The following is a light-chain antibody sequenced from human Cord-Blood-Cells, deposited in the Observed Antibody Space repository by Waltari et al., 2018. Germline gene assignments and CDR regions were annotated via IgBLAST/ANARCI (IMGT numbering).Light chain of an antibody. Sequence: QSVLTQPPSVSGAPGQRVTISCTGSSSNIGAGYDVHWYQQLPGTAPKLLMYGTSNRPSGVPDRFSGSKSGTSASLAITGLQAEDEADYYCQSYDSSLSVYVVFGGGTKLTVL. CDR1: SSNIGAGYD. CDR2: GTS. V-gene: IGLV1-40*01. J-gene: IGLJ2*01. CDR3: QSYDSSLSVYVV.